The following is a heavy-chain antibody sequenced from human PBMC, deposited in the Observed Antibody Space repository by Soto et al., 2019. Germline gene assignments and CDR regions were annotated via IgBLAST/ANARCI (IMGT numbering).Heavy chain of an antibody. Sequence: QITLKESGPTLVKPTQTLTLTCTFSGFSLSSTSMAVGWIRQPPGKALEWLALIYWDADKRSSPFLKSRLTIAKDTAKNQVVLTRSNMDPVDTARYYCAHIVVAGLGYYFDYWGQGTLVTVSS. J-gene: IGHJ4*02. V-gene: IGHV2-5*02. D-gene: IGHD6-19*01. CDR1: GFSLSSTSMA. CDR3: AHIVVAGLGYYFDY. CDR2: IYWDADK.